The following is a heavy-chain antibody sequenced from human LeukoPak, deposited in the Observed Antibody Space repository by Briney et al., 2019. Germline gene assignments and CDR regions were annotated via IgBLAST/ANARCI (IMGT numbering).Heavy chain of an antibody. D-gene: IGHD6-19*01. V-gene: IGHV3-30-3*01. Sequence: GRSLRLSCAASGFTFSSYAMHWVRQAPGKGLEWVAVISYDGSNKYYADSVKGRFTISRDNSKNTLYLQMNSLRAEDTAVYYCAKDQGWDSSGCYFDYWGQGTLVTVSS. CDR3: AKDQGWDSSGCYFDY. CDR1: GFTFSSYA. CDR2: ISYDGSNK. J-gene: IGHJ4*02.